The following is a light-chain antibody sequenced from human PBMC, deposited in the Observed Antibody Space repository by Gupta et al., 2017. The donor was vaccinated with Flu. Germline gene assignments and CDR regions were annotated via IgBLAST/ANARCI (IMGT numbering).Light chain of an antibody. CDR1: NSNIGAGYE. V-gene: IGLV1-40*01. Sequence: QSVLTQPPSVSGAPGQRITISCTGNNSNIGAGYEVHWYQQLPGTAPKLLIYGNNIRPSGVPDRFSGSKAGTSASRAITGLQAEDEADDDCQYYAFSLSGVVFGGGTKLTVL. CDR3: QYYAFSLSGVV. CDR2: GNN. J-gene: IGLJ3*02.